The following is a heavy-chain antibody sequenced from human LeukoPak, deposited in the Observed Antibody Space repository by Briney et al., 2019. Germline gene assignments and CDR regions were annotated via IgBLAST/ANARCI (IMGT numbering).Heavy chain of an antibody. J-gene: IGHJ4*02. CDR3: ARWGSIAVARFDY. CDR1: GGSISSSY. CDR2: IYYTGST. Sequence: SETLSLTCTVSGGSISSSYWSWFRQPPGKGLVWIGYIYYTGSTNYNPSLTSRVNISVDTSKNQFSLNLTSVTAADTAVYYCARWGSIAVARFDYWGQGTLVTVSS. V-gene: IGHV4-59*01. D-gene: IGHD6-6*01.